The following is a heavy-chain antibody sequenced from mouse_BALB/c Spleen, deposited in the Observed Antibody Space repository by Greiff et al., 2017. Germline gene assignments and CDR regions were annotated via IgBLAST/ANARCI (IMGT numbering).Heavy chain of an antibody. V-gene: IGHV1-69*01. CDR2: IDTSDSYT. CDR1: GYTFTDYW. J-gene: IGHJ2*01. Sequence: QVQLQQSGAELVMPGASVKMSCKASGYTFTDYWMHWVKQRPGQGLEWIGAIDTSDSYTSYNQKFKGKATLTVDESSSTAYMQLSSLTSEDSAVYYCARQAYGNYGDYWGQGTTLTVSS. D-gene: IGHD2-1*01. CDR3: ARQAYGNYGDY.